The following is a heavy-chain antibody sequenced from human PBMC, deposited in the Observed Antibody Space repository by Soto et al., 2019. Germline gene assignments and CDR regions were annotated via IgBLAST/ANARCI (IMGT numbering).Heavy chain of an antibody. Sequence: ASVKVSCKASGYTFTSYGISWVRQAPGQGLEWMGWISAYNGNTNYAQKLQGRGTMTTDTSTSTAYMELRSLRSDDTAVYYCARCSSGWYRGNNYYYYYGMDVWGQGTTVTVPS. CDR1: GYTFTSYG. V-gene: IGHV1-18*01. J-gene: IGHJ6*02. D-gene: IGHD6-19*01. CDR2: ISAYNGNT. CDR3: ARCSSGWYRGNNYYYYYGMDV.